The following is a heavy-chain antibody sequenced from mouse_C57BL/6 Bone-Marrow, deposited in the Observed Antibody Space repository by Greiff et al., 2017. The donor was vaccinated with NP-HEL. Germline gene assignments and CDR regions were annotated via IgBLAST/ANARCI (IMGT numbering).Heavy chain of an antibody. V-gene: IGHV14-4*01. CDR2: IDPENGDT. J-gene: IGHJ4*01. Sequence: EVKLMESGAELVRPGASVKLSCTASGFNIKDDYMHWVKQRPEQGLEWIGWIDPENGDTEYASKFQGKATITADTSSNTAYLQLSSLTSEDTAVYYCTVYGNYPYYYAMDYWGQGTSVTVSS. CDR3: TVYGNYPYYYAMDY. D-gene: IGHD2-1*01. CDR1: GFNIKDDY.